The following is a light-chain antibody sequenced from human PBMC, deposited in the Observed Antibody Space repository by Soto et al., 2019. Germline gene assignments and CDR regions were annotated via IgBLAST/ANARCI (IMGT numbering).Light chain of an antibody. CDR3: QHYQSLWT. CDR2: KAS. CDR1: QSISSW. V-gene: IGKV1-5*03. J-gene: IGKJ1*01. Sequence: DIQMTQSPSTLSASVGDTVTITCRASQSISSWLAWYQQKPGKAPKVLIYKASSLESGGPSRFSGSGSGTEFTLNISSLQTDDSATYYGQHYQSLWTFGQGTKVEIK.